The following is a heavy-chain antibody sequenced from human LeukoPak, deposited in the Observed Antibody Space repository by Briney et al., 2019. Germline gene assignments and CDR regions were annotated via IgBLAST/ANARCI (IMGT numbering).Heavy chain of an antibody. D-gene: IGHD5-18*01. V-gene: IGHV4-59*01. J-gene: IGHJ6*03. CDR1: GGSISNYY. CDR2: IYYSGST. Sequence: SETLSLTCTVSGGSISNYYWSWIRQPPGKGLEWIGYIYYSGSTNYNPSLKSRVTISVDTSKNQFSLKLTSVTAADTAVYYCARTTEGGYTYGYFYYYYMDVWGKGTTVTISS. CDR3: ARTTEGGYTYGYFYYYYMDV.